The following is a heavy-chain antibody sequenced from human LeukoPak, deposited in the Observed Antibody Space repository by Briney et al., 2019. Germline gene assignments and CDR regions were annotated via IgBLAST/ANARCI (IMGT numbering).Heavy chain of an antibody. V-gene: IGHV1-24*01. Sequence: ASVKVSCKVSGYTLTELSMHWVRQAPGKGLEWMGGFDPEDGETIYAQKFQGRVTMTEDTSTDTAYMELSSLRSEDTAVYYCATVLLWFGELSFGYWGQGTLVTVSS. CDR3: ATVLLWFGELSFGY. D-gene: IGHD3-10*01. J-gene: IGHJ4*02. CDR1: GYTLTELS. CDR2: FDPEDGET.